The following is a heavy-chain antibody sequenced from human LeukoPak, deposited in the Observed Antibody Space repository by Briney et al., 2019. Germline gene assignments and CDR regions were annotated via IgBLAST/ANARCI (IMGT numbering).Heavy chain of an antibody. CDR2: IIPIFGTA. V-gene: IGHV1-69*13. D-gene: IGHD2-2*02. Sequence: SVKVSCKASGYTFTSYYMHWVRQAPGQGLEWMGGIIPIFGTANYAQKFQGRVTITADESTSTAYMELSSLRSEDTAVYYCARSYCSSTSCYTHRYYYYYMDVWGKGTTVTVSS. J-gene: IGHJ6*03. CDR1: GYTFTSYY. CDR3: ARSYCSSTSCYTHRYYYYYMDV.